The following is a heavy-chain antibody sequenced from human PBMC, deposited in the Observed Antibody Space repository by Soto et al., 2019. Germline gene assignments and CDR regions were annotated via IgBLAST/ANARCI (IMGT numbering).Heavy chain of an antibody. CDR3: AKGLEYFQH. J-gene: IGHJ1*01. V-gene: IGHV3-23*01. D-gene: IGHD4-17*01. CDR2: ISGSGGST. CDR1: GFTFSSYA. Sequence: GESLKISCAASGFTFSSYAMSWVRQAPGKGLEWVSAISGSGGSTYYADSVKGRFTISRDNSKNTLYLQMNSLRAEDTAVYYCAKGLEYFQHWGQGTLVTVSS.